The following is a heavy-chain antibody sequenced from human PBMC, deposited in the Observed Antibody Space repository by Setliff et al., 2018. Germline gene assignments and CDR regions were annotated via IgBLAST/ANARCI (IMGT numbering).Heavy chain of an antibody. CDR2: IYDSGSS. Sequence: PSETLSLTCTVSGGSVSNSGFFWGWLRQAPGKGLEWIGNIYDSGSSHYNASLKSRLIITRDTSKNQISLKLTSVTAADTVVYYCGRGFSRIEGWGNWFDPWGQGILVTVSS. CDR1: GGSVSNSGFF. D-gene: IGHD2-15*01. V-gene: IGHV4-39*01. CDR3: GRGFSRIEGWGNWFDP. J-gene: IGHJ5*02.